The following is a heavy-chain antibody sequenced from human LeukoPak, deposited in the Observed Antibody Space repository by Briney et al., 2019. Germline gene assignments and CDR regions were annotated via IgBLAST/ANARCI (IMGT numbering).Heavy chain of an antibody. V-gene: IGHV4-59*01. CDR1: GGSISSYY. Sequence: PSETLSLTCTVSGGSISSYYWSWIRQPPGKGLEWIGYIYYSGSTNYNPSLKSRVTISVDTSKNQFSLKLSSVTAADTAVYYCARGVGDGGWPMYYFDDWGQGTLVTVSS. J-gene: IGHJ4*02. CDR3: ARGVGDGGWPMYYFDD. CDR2: IYYSGST. D-gene: IGHD6-19*01.